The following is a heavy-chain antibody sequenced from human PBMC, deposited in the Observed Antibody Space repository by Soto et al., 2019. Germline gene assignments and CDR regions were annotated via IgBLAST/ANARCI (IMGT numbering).Heavy chain of an antibody. CDR1: GFTFSDHY. CDR2: IRKKVNSYTT. J-gene: IGHJ6*02. V-gene: IGHV3-72*01. Sequence: PGGSLRLSCAASGFTFSDHYMDWVRQAPGTGLKWVGRIRKKVNSYTTEYAASVKGRFTISRDDSKNSLYLQMNSLETEDTAVYYCARGRNGMDVWGQGTTVTVSS. CDR3: ARGRNGMDV.